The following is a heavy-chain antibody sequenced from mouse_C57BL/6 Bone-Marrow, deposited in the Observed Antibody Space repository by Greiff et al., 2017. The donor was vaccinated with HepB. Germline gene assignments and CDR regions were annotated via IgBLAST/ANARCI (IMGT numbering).Heavy chain of an antibody. Sequence: VQLQQPGTELVKPGASVKLSCKASGYTFTSYWMHWVKQRPGQGLEWIGNINPSNGGTNYNEKFKSKATLTVDKSSSTAYMQLSSLTSEDSAVYYCARDITTVRDYYAMDYWGQGTSVTVSS. CDR2: INPSNGGT. V-gene: IGHV1-53*01. J-gene: IGHJ4*01. CDR3: ARDITTVRDYYAMDY. CDR1: GYTFTSYW. D-gene: IGHD1-1*01.